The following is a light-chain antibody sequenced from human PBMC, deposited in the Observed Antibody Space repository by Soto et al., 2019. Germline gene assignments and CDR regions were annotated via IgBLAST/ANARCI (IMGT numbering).Light chain of an antibody. J-gene: IGLJ3*02. Sequence: QSVLTQPPSVSGAPGQRVTIPCTGNSSNLGAGYDVHWYQQLPGTAPKLVIYGNRNRPSGVAERFSGSKSGTTASLAITGLQAADEGDYYCQAYDYSLTASVFGGGTKLTVL. V-gene: IGLV1-40*01. CDR3: QAYDYSLTASV. CDR2: GNR. CDR1: SSNLGAGYD.